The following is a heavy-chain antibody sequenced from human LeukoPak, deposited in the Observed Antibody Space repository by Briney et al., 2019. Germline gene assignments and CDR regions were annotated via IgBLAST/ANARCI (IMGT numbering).Heavy chain of an antibody. CDR2: IFHSGST. Sequence: PSETLSLTCSVSGASISSGGYFWSWIRQSPGMGLEWVGYIFHSGSTYYNPSLKSRVTMSIDKSKNQFSLTLNSLTAADTAVYYCARMGPFTAWYFDYWGLGTLVTVSS. CDR3: ARMGPFTAWYFDY. J-gene: IGHJ4*02. CDR1: GASISSGGYF. D-gene: IGHD2-21*02. V-gene: IGHV4-30-2*06.